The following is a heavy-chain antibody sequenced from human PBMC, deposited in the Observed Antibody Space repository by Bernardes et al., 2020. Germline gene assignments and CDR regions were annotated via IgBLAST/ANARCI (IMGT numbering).Heavy chain of an antibody. CDR3: AKVVSTMVTTSFDS. Sequence: GGSLRLSCAASGFTFSNYWMHWVRQPPGKGLVWVSRINIDGRSTTYADSVKGRFTISRDNAKNTVSLQMNSLRADDTAVYFCAKVVSTMVTTSFDSWGQGVLVTVSS. CDR2: INIDGRST. J-gene: IGHJ4*02. V-gene: IGHV3-74*01. D-gene: IGHD4-17*01. CDR1: GFTFSNYW.